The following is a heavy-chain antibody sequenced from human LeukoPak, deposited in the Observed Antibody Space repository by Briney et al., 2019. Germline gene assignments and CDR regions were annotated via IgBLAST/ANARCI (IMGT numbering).Heavy chain of an antibody. CDR1: GFTFSSYS. J-gene: IGHJ4*02. D-gene: IGHD3-22*01. CDR2: ISSSSTYI. CDR3: AKGDYYDSSGYPLGY. V-gene: IGHV3-21*01. Sequence: GGSLRLSCAASGFTFSSYSMNWVRQAPGERLEWVSSISSSSTYIYYADSVKGRFTISRDNSKNTLYLQMNSLRAEDTAVYYCAKGDYYDSSGYPLGYWGQGTLVTVSS.